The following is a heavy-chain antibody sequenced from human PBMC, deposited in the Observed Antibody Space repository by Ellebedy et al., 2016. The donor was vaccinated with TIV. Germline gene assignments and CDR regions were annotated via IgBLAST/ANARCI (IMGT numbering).Heavy chain of an antibody. D-gene: IGHD4-17*01. CDR3: ARGSPTTVTSRGRDGMDV. J-gene: IGHJ6*02. CDR2: IYYSGST. CDR1: GGSISSGGYY. V-gene: IGHV4-31*03. Sequence: SETLSLTXTVSGGSISSGGYYWSWIRQHPGKGLEWIGYIYYSGSTYYNPSLKSRVTISVDTSKNQFSLKLSSVTAADTAVYYCARGSPTTVTSRGRDGMDVWGRGTTVTVSS.